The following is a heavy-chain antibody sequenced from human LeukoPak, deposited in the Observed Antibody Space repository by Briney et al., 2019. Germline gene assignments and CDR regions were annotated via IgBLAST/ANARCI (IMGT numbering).Heavy chain of an antibody. CDR1: GYSFTSYW. D-gene: IGHD4-17*01. CDR3: ARQEYYADYGFDP. CDR2: IYPGDSDT. Sequence: GESLKISCKGSGYSFTSYWIGWVRQMPGKGLEGMGIIYPGDSDTRYSPSFQGQVTISADKSISTAYLQWSSLKASDTAMYYSARQEYYADYGFDPWGQGTLVTVSS. V-gene: IGHV5-51*01. J-gene: IGHJ5*02.